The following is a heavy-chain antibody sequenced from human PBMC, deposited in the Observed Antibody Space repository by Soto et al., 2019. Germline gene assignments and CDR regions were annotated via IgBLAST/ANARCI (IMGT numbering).Heavy chain of an antibody. CDR3: ARGRYCLTGRCFPNWFDS. D-gene: IGHD2-15*01. CDR2: IYKSATT. J-gene: IGHJ5*01. Sequence: TLSLTCSVSGDSISSVDYFWAWIRQPPGQALEYIGYIYKSATTYYNSSFESRVAISLDTSKSQFSLNVTSVTAADTAVYFCARGRYCLTGRCFPNWFDSWGQGTLVTVSS. CDR1: GDSISSVDYF. V-gene: IGHV4-30-4*01.